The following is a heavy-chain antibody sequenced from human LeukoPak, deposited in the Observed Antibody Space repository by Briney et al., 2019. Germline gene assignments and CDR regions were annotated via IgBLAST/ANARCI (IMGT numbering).Heavy chain of an antibody. CDR3: ASPGGYCSSTSCYKKAFDI. V-gene: IGHV4-39*01. J-gene: IGHJ3*02. D-gene: IGHD2-2*02. CDR2: IYYSGST. Sequence: PSETLSLTCTVSGGSISSSRYYWGWIRQPPGKGLEWIGSIYYSGSTYYKPSLKSRVNISVDTSKNQFSLKLSSVTAADTAVYYCASPGGYCSSTSCYKKAFDIWGQGTMVTVSS. CDR1: GGSISSSRYY.